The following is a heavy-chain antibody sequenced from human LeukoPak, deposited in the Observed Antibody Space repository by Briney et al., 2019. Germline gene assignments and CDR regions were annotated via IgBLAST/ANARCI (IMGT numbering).Heavy chain of an antibody. CDR2: ISAYDGNT. Sequence: GASVRVSCKASGYTFTSNGINWVRQAPGQGLEWMGWISAYDGNTKSVQKFQGRVTMATDTSTSTAYMELRSLRSDDTAVYYCARDRTSSAPTEFDYWGQGTLVTVFS. CDR3: ARDRTSSAPTEFDY. J-gene: IGHJ4*02. V-gene: IGHV1-18*01. CDR1: GYTFTSNG. D-gene: IGHD6-25*01.